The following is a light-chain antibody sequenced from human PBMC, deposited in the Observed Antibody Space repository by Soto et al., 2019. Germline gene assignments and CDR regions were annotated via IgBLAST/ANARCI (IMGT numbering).Light chain of an antibody. V-gene: IGKV1-27*01. CDR3: QKYHSAPFT. Sequence: DIQMTQSPSSLSASVGDRVTITCRASQAISNSLAWYQQKPGKVPKVLIYAASILQSGVPSRFSGSGSGTDFTLTITSLQPEDVATYFCQKYHSAPFTFGPGTKLDIK. J-gene: IGKJ3*01. CDR2: AAS. CDR1: QAISNS.